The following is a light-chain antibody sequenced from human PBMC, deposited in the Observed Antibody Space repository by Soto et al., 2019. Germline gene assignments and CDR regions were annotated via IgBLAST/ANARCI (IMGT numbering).Light chain of an antibody. J-gene: IGKJ3*01. Sequence: IQLTQSPSSLSASVGDRVTVTCRASQGISSYLAWYQQKPGKAPKLLIYAASSLQSGVPSRFSGSGSGTDFTLTISSLRHEDFETYYCQQLNSYPRTFGPGTKVDI. CDR2: AAS. CDR1: QGISSY. CDR3: QQLNSYPRT. V-gene: IGKV1-9*01.